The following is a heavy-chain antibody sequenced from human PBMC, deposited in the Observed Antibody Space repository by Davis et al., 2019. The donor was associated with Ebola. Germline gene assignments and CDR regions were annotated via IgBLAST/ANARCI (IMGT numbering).Heavy chain of an antibody. D-gene: IGHD1-26*01. CDR2: IYYSGST. Sequence: PSETLSLTCAVYGGSFSGYYWSWIRQHPGKGLEWIGYIYYSGSTYYNPSLKSRVTISVDTSKNQFSLKLSSVTAADTAVYYCARDSSRGRGATSWGQGTLVTVSS. J-gene: IGHJ5*02. V-gene: IGHV4-31*11. CDR3: ARDSSRGRGATS. CDR1: GGSFSGYY.